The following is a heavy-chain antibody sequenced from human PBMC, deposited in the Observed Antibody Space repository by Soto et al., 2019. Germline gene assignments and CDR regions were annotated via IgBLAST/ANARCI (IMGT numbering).Heavy chain of an antibody. J-gene: IGHJ4*02. Sequence: QLQLQESGPGLVKPSETLSLTCTVSGGSISSSNYYWGWIRQPPGKGLEWIGSINSSGSTYYNPSLMRRGTMSVDTSKKLVSLRLSGVNAAETAVYFCARLRGTTIVRGVIWYFDYWGQGTLFTVSS. CDR3: ARLRGTTIVRGVIWYFDY. V-gene: IGHV4-39*01. CDR2: INSSGST. CDR1: GGSISSSNYY. D-gene: IGHD3-10*01.